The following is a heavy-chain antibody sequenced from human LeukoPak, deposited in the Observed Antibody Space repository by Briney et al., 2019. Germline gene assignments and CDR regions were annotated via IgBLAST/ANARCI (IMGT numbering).Heavy chain of an antibody. J-gene: IGHJ3*02. CDR1: GGSISGYY. CDR2: IYYSGST. CDR3: ARGLYYDILTGYRNNDAFDI. Sequence: PSETLSLTCTVSGGSISGYYWNWIRQPPGKGLEWIGYIYYSGSTNYNPSPKSRVTISVDTSKNQFSLKLSAVTAADTAVYYCARGLYYDILTGYRNNDAFDIWGQGKMVTVSS. V-gene: IGHV4-59*01. D-gene: IGHD3-9*01.